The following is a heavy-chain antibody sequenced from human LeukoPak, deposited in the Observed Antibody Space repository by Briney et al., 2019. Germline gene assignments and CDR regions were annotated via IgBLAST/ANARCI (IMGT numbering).Heavy chain of an antibody. D-gene: IGHD1-26*01. CDR2: ISYDGSNK. CDR1: GYTFSSYA. V-gene: IGHV3-30-3*01. CDR3: ARDRGGATD. J-gene: IGHJ4*02. Sequence: GGSLRLSCAASGYTFSSYAMHWVRQAPGKGLEWVAVISYDGSNKYYADSVKGRFTISRDNSKNTLYLQMNSLRAEDTAVYYCARDRGGATDWGQGTLVTVSS.